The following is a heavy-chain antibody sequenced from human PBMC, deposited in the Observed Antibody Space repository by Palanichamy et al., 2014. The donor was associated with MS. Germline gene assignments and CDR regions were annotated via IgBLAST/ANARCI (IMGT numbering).Heavy chain of an antibody. CDR1: GYTFTSYY. CDR3: ARGTTTVRGVINKRSGWIDP. V-gene: IGHV1-46*03. J-gene: IGHJ5*02. D-gene: IGHD3-10*01. CDR2: INPSGGST. Sequence: GYTFTSYYMHWVRQAPGQGFEWMGIINPSGGSTSYAQKFQGRVTMTRDTSASTVYMELSSLRSEDTAVYYCARGTTTVRGVINKRSGWIDPWGQGTLVTVSS.